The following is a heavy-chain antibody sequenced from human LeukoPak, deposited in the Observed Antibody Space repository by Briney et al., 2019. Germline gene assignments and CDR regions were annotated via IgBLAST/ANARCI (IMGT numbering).Heavy chain of an antibody. V-gene: IGHV3-30-3*01. Sequence: AGGSLRLSCAASGFTFSSYAMHWVRQAPGKGLEWVAVISYDGSNKYYADSVKGRLTISRDNSKNTLYLQMNSLRAEDTAVYYCARDGRELLHSYYYGMDAWGQGTTVTVSS. D-gene: IGHD2-15*01. CDR2: ISYDGSNK. CDR3: ARDGRELLHSYYYGMDA. CDR1: GFTFSSYA. J-gene: IGHJ6*02.